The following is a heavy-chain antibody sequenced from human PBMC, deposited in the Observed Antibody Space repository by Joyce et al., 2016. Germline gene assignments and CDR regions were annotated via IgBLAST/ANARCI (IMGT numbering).Heavy chain of an antibody. CDR3: ARAPGWSYYYGMDV. D-gene: IGHD2-15*01. CDR1: GFTVSSNY. J-gene: IGHJ6*02. CDR2: SYSGGST. V-gene: IGHV3-53*01. Sequence: EVQLVESGGGLIQPGGSLRLSCAASGFTVSSNYMNWVRQAPGKGLEWGSVSYSGGSTYYADSVKGRFTISRDNAENTLYLQMNSLRAEDTAVYYCARAPGWSYYYGMDVWGQGTTVTVSS.